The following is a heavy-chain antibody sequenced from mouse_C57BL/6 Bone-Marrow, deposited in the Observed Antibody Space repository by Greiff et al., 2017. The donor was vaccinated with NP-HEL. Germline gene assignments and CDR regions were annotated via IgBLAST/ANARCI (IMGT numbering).Heavy chain of an antibody. Sequence: VQLQQSGAELVRPGASVKLSCTASGFNIKDDYMHWVKQRPEQGLEWIGWIDPENGDTEYASKFQGKATITADTSSNTAYLQLSSLTSEDTAFYYCTTADYDVWFAYWGQGTLVTVSA. D-gene: IGHD2-4*01. V-gene: IGHV14-4*01. CDR1: GFNIKDDY. CDR3: TTADYDVWFAY. J-gene: IGHJ3*01. CDR2: IDPENGDT.